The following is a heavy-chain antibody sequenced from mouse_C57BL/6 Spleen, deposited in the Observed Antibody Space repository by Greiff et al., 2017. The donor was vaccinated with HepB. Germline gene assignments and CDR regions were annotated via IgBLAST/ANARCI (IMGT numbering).Heavy chain of an antibody. Sequence: SGPELVKPGASVKMSCKASGYTFTDYNMDWVKQSHGKSLEWIGYINPNNGGTSYNQKFKGKATLTVNKSSSTAYMALRSLTSEDSAVYYCARGRDEDYWGQGTTLTVSS. CDR2: INPNNGGT. J-gene: IGHJ2*01. D-gene: IGHD3-3*01. CDR1: GYTFTDYN. V-gene: IGHV1-22*01. CDR3: ARGRDEDY.